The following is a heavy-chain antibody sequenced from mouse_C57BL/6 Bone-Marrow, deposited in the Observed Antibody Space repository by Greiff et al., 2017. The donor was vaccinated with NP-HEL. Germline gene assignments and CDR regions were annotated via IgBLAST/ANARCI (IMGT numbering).Heavy chain of an antibody. CDR3: ARGSTVVATGGWYFDV. CDR1: GYSITSGYY. D-gene: IGHD1-1*01. Sequence: EVKLVESGPGLVKPSQSLSLTCSVTGYSITSGYYWNWIRQFPGNKLEWMGYISYDGSNNYNPSLKNRISITRDTSKNQFFLKLNSVTTEDTATYYCARGSTVVATGGWYFDVWGTGTTVTVSS. J-gene: IGHJ1*03. CDR2: ISYDGSN. V-gene: IGHV3-6*01.